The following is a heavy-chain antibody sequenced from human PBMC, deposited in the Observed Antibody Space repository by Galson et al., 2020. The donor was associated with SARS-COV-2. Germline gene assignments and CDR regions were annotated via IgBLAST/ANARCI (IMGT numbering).Heavy chain of an antibody. CDR1: GSTFRNYA. Sequence: GGSLRLSCAASGSTFRNYAMAWVRQAPGKGLEWVSLLNNRGDDTYYAESVKCRLTISRDNSKNTLYLQVNNLRVEDTAIYYCAKEGGTGWATDYFEHWGQGILVTVSS. V-gene: IGHV3-23*01. CDR2: LNNRGDDT. J-gene: IGHJ1*01. D-gene: IGHD6-19*01. CDR3: AKEGGTGWATDYFEH.